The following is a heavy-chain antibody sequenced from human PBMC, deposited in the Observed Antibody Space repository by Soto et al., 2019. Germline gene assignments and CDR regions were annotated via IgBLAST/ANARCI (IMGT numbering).Heavy chain of an antibody. V-gene: IGHV4-34*01. D-gene: IGHD5-18*01. Sequence: PSETLSLTCAVYGGSFSGYYWSWIRQPPGKGLEWIGEINHSGNTNYNPSLKSRVTISVDTSKNQFSLKLSSVTAADTAVYYCAGLKGGKGYSYGYDTYYYYYYMDVWGKGTTVTVSS. J-gene: IGHJ6*03. CDR2: INHSGNT. CDR3: AGLKGGKGYSYGYDTYYYYYYMDV. CDR1: GGSFSGYY.